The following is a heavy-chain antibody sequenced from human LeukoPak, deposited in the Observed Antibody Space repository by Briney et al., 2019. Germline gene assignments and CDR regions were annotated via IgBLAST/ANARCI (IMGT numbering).Heavy chain of an antibody. CDR3: AREVDYGDYDY. CDR2: IYYSGST. V-gene: IGHV4-59*01. CDR1: GGSISSYY. J-gene: IGHJ4*02. D-gene: IGHD4-17*01. Sequence: SETLSLTCTVSGGSISSYYRSWIRQPPGKGLEWIGYIYYSGSTNYNPSLKSRVTISVDTSKNQFSLKLSSVTAADTAVYYCAREVDYGDYDYWGPGTLVTVSS.